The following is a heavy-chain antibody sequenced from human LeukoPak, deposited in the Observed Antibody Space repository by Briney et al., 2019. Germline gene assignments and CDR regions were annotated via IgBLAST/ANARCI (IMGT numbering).Heavy chain of an antibody. J-gene: IGHJ4*02. CDR2: ISPRGT. D-gene: IGHD6-13*01. CDR3: ASDSYSSIGSF. CDR1: GGSFTSYY. Sequence: SETLSLTCVMYGGSFTSYYWSWIRQSPGKGLEWIGEISPRGTKYNPSLKSRVTISLDTTKNQFSLILTSVTAADAAVYFCASDSYSSIGSFWSQGTLVTVSS. V-gene: IGHV4-34*01.